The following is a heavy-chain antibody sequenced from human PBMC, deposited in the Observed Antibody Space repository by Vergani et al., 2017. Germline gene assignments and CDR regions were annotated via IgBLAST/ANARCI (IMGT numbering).Heavy chain of an antibody. V-gene: IGHV4-31*01. CDR1: GDSLSSSDHY. CDR2: IFCSGTT. D-gene: IGHD2-21*01. J-gene: IGHJ4*02. Sequence: QVQLQESGPGLVKPSQTLSLTCTVSGDSLSSSDHYWSWIRQRSDKGLEWVGHIFCSGTTYYNPSLKSLLVMSVDTSKNQFSLKLTSVTAADTAMYYCAREHVVIARIFDFWGKGTLVTVSS. CDR3: AREHVVIARIFDF.